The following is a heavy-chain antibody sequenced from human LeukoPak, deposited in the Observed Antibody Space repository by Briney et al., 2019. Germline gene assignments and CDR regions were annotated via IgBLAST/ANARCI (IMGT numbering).Heavy chain of an antibody. CDR3: ARSYYGSGTSYGMDV. CDR1: GFTFSMHW. Sequence: GGCLRLSCAVSGFTFSMHWMSWVRQPPGKWLYWLANIQQDGSEKFYVDSVEGRFTISRDNAKNSLYLQMNSLRAEETAVYYCARSYYGSGTSYGMDVWGQGTTVTVSS. D-gene: IGHD3-10*01. J-gene: IGHJ6*02. CDR2: IQQDGSEK. V-gene: IGHV3-7*01.